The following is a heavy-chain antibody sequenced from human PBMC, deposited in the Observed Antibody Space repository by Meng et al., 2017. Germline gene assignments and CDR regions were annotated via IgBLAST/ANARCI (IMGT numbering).Heavy chain of an antibody. J-gene: IGHJ4*02. CDR1: GFTFSSYA. Sequence: GGSLRLSCAASGFTFSSYAMHWVRQAPGKGLEWVAVISYDGSNKYYADSVKGRFTISRDNSKNTLYLQMNSLRAEDTAVYYCARDSSGWYPGDYWGQGTLVTVSS. CDR2: ISYDGSNK. V-gene: IGHV3-30*04. CDR3: ARDSSGWYPGDY. D-gene: IGHD6-19*01.